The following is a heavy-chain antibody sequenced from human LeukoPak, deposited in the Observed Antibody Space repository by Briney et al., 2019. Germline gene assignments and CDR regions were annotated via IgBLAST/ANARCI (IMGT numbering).Heavy chain of an antibody. CDR1: GDSITSGSYY. J-gene: IGHJ4*02. CDR2: ISSGGGTT. D-gene: IGHD3-10*01. CDR3: AKDRSGSGYFDY. Sequence: PSETLSLTCEVSGDSITSGSYYWTWIRQPAGKGLEWVSRISSGGGTTDYTDSVKGRFTVSRDTSKNTLYLQMNSLRAEDTAVYYCAKDRSGSGYFDYWGQGTLVTVSS. V-gene: IGHV3-23*01.